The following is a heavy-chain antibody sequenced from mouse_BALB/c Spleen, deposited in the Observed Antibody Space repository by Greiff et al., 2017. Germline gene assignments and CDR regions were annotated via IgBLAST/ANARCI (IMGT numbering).Heavy chain of an antibody. Sequence: EVQVVESGPGLVKPSQSLSLTCTVSGYSITSYYAWYWIRQFPGNKLGWMGYISYSGSTSYNPSLKSRFSITRDTSKNQISLQLNTVTAEDTATYYCARAECGNPLDYWGQGTTLTVSS. CDR1: GYSITSYYA. J-gene: IGHJ2*01. V-gene: IGHV3-2*02. CDR3: ARAECGNPLDY. D-gene: IGHD2-10*02. CDR2: ISYSGST.